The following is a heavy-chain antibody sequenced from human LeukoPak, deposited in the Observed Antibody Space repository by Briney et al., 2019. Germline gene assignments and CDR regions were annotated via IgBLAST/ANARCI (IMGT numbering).Heavy chain of an antibody. D-gene: IGHD3-10*01. CDR3: ARGLEDMVRGVHIDY. CDR2: INPNSGGT. V-gene: IGHV1-2*02. Sequence: ASVKVSCKASGYTFTGYYMHWVRQAPGQGLEWMGWINPNSGGTNYAQKFQGRVTMTRDTSISTAYMELSRLRSDDTAVYYCARGLEDMVRGVHIDYWGQGTLVTVSS. CDR1: GYTFTGYY. J-gene: IGHJ4*02.